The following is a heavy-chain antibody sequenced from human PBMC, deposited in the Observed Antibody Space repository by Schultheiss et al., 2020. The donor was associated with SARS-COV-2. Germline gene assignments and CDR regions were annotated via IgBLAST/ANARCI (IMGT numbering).Heavy chain of an antibody. CDR1: GGTFSSYA. J-gene: IGHJ4*02. CDR2: ISAYNGNT. V-gene: IGHV1-18*01. D-gene: IGHD2-21*02. CDR3: ARDRIVVVTAMPWIDY. Sequence: ASVKVSCKASGGTFSSYAISWVRQAPGQGLEWMGWISAYNGNTNYAQKLQGRVTMTTDTSTSTAYMELRSLRSDDTAVYYCARDRIVVVTAMPWIDYWGQGTLVTVSS.